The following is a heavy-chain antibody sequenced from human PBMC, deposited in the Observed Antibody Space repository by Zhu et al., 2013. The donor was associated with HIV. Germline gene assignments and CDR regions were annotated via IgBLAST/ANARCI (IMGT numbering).Heavy chain of an antibody. J-gene: IGHJ6*02. CDR2: IIPMFDIT. Sequence: QVQLVQSGAEVREPGSSVKVSCKASGGIFKNHPITWVRQAPGQGPVWMGRIIPMFDITDYAQKFQDRITITADESMSTVYMELKRMTSGDTAVYYCARGVGAVGDGKRSHYFHHMEVWGQGTTV. CDR1: GGIFKNHP. CDR3: ARGVGAVGDGKRSHYFHHMEV. D-gene: IGHD3-16*01. V-gene: IGHV1-69*15.